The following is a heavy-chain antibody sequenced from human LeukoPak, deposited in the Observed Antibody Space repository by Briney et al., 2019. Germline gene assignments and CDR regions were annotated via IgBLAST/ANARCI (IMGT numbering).Heavy chain of an antibody. V-gene: IGHV4-4*02. D-gene: IGHD3-3*01. CDR3: APTDLPYDFWSGNDAFDI. J-gene: IGHJ3*02. CDR2: IHHSGST. Sequence: SGTLSLTCAVSGGSISTNNWWTWVRQPPGKGLEWIGEIHHSGSTDYNPSLKSRVTISPDKSKNQFSLTLTSVTAADTAVYYCAPTDLPYDFWSGNDAFDIWGQGTMVTVSS. CDR1: GGSISTNNW.